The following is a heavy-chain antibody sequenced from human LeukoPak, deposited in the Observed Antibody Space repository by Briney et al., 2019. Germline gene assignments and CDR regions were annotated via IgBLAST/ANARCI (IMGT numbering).Heavy chain of an antibody. V-gene: IGHV1-2*02. Sequence: ASVKVSCKASGYTFTGYYMHWVRQAPGQGLEWMGWINPNSGGTNYAQKFQGRVTMTRDTSISTAYMELSRLRSDDTAVHYCARGSAVASKRNYYYYGMDVWGQGTTVTVSS. CDR2: INPNSGGT. CDR3: ARGSAVASKRNYYYYGMDV. J-gene: IGHJ6*02. D-gene: IGHD6-19*01. CDR1: GYTFTGYY.